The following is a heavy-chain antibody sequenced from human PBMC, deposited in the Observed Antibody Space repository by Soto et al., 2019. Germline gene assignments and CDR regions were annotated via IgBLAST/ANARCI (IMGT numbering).Heavy chain of an antibody. Sequence: GGSLRLSCAASGFTFSSYSMNWVCQAPGKGLEWVSSISSSSSYIYYADSVKGRFTISRDNAKNSLYLQMNSLRAEDTAVYYCASAADYYDSSGFQHWGQGTLVTVSS. CDR2: ISSSSSYI. D-gene: IGHD3-22*01. CDR3: ASAADYYDSSGFQH. V-gene: IGHV3-21*01. J-gene: IGHJ1*01. CDR1: GFTFSSYS.